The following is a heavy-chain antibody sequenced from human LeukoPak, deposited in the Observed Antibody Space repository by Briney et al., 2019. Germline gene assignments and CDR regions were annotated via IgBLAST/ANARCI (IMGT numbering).Heavy chain of an antibody. CDR3: ARKTYSGSSGPFDY. CDR2: IFSGGST. D-gene: IGHD1-26*01. J-gene: IGHJ4*02. CDR1: GFTVSSNY. V-gene: IGHV3-66*02. Sequence: GGSLRLSCAASGFTVSSNYMSWVRQAPGKGLEWVSVIFSGGSTYYADSVKGRFTISRDNSKNTLYLQMNSLRAEDTAVYYCARKTYSGSSGPFDYWGQGTLVTVSS.